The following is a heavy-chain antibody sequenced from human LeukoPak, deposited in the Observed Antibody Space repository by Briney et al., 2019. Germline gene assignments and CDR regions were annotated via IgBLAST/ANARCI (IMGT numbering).Heavy chain of an antibody. CDR1: GSSISSGYY. CDR2: ISHSGST. Sequence: SETLSLTCTVSGSSISSGYYWGWIRQPPGKGLEWIGSISHSGSTSYNPSLKSRVTISVDTSKNQFSLKLSSVTAADTAVFYCARDSCTTGICYDYWGRGTLVTVSS. V-gene: IGHV4-38-2*02. J-gene: IGHJ4*02. CDR3: ARDSCTTGICYDY. D-gene: IGHD2-8*01.